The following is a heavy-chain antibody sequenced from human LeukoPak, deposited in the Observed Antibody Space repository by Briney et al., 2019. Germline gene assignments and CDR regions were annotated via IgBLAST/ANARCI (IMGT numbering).Heavy chain of an antibody. CDR3: ARDWQYSTAFDI. J-gene: IGHJ3*02. Sequence: GGSLRLSCAASGFTFSSYSMNWVRQAPGKGPEWVSSISSSSSYIYYADSVKGRFTISRDNAKNSLYLQMNSLRAEDTAVYYCARDWQYSTAFDIWGQGTMVTVSS. CDR1: GFTFSSYS. D-gene: IGHD4-11*01. CDR2: ISSSSSYI. V-gene: IGHV3-21*01.